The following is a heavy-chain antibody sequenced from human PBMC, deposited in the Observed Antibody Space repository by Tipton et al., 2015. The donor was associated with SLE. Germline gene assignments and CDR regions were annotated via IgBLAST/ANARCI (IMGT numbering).Heavy chain of an antibody. CDR2: ISYDGSNK. CDR1: GFTFSNYA. CDR3: ARGSGLRLGRSASTGYYMDV. V-gene: IGHV3-30-3*01. Sequence: SLRLSCAASGFTFSNYAMHWVRQAPGKGLEWVAVISYDGSNKYYADSVKGRFTISRDNSKNTLYLQMNSLRAEDTAVYYCARGSGLRLGRSASTGYYMDVWGKGTTVTVSS. D-gene: IGHD3-16*01. J-gene: IGHJ6*03.